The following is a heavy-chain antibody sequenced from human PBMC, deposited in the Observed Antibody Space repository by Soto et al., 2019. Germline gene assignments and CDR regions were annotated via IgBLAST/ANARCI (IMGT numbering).Heavy chain of an antibody. CDR3: ARTEVGTLD. V-gene: IGHV3-30-3*01. Sequence: GCSLRRSCAASGFTFNSYAMHWVRQAPGQGLEWVAVISYDGSNKYYADSVKGRFTISRDNSKNTLYLKMNSLGAEDTAVFDGARTEVGTLDWGKETLLTVPS. CDR1: GFTFNSYA. J-gene: IGHJ4*02. CDR2: ISYDGSNK.